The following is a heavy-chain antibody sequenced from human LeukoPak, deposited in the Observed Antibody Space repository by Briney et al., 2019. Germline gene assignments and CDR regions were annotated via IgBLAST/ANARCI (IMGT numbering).Heavy chain of an antibody. J-gene: IGHJ5*02. V-gene: IGHV1-69*13. Sequence: SVKVSCKASGGTFSSYAISWVQQAPGQGLEWMGGIIPIFGTANYAQKFQGRVTITADESTSTAYMELSSLRSEDTAVYYCARVEYYYDSSGYRNWFDPWGQGTLVTVSS. CDR2: IIPIFGTA. CDR3: ARVEYYYDSSGYRNWFDP. D-gene: IGHD3-22*01. CDR1: GGTFSSYA.